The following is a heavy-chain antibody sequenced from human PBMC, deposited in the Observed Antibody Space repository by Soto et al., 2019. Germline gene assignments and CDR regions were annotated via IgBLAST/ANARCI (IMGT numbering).Heavy chain of an antibody. V-gene: IGHV3-48*02. J-gene: IGHJ6*02. CDR3: ARAKYSEDSIYYYYGMDV. CDR1: GISFSSYS. CDR2: ISSTSNTI. D-gene: IGHD5-12*01. Sequence: PWGSLGICCAASGISFSSYSMNWVRQAPGKGLECVSYISSTSNTIYYADSVKGRFTISRDNAKNSLCIQMTSLRDEDTAAYYCARAKYSEDSIYYYYGMDVCGQGTTVTVYS.